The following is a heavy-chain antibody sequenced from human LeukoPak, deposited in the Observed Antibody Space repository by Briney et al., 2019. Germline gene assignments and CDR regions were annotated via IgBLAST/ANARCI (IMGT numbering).Heavy chain of an antibody. CDR1: GFTFSDYY. Sequence: GGSLRLSCAASGFTFSDYYMSWIRQAPGKGLEWVSYISSSSSYTNYADSVKGRFTISRDNAENSLYLQMNSLRAEDTAVYYCARVILKYYGSGPFDYWGQGTLVTVSS. D-gene: IGHD3-10*01. V-gene: IGHV3-11*05. CDR3: ARVILKYYGSGPFDY. CDR2: ISSSSSYT. J-gene: IGHJ4*02.